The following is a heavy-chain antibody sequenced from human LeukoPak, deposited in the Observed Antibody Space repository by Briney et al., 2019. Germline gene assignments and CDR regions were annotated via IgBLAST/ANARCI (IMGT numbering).Heavy chain of an antibody. CDR3: AREGSDSPFDY. J-gene: IGHJ4*02. D-gene: IGHD3-22*01. CDR1: GFTFSSYA. V-gene: IGHV3-64*01. Sequence: GGSLRLSCAASGFTFSSYAMHWVRQAPGKGLEYVSAISSNGGSTYYASSVKGRFTISRDNSKNTLYLQMGSLRAEDMAVYYCAREGSDSPFDYWGQGTLVTVSS. CDR2: ISSNGGST.